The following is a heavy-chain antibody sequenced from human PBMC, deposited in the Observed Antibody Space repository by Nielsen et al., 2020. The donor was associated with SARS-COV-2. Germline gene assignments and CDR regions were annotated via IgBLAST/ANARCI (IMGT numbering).Heavy chain of an antibody. D-gene: IGHD2-15*01. Sequence: GGSLRLSCAASGFTFSSYGMHWVRQAPGKGLEWVAVISYDGSNKYYADSVKGRFTISRDNSKNTLYLQMNSLRAEDTAVYYCAKDNVRGGSYYFDYWGQGTLVTVSS. J-gene: IGHJ4*02. CDR2: ISYDGSNK. CDR3: AKDNVRGGSYYFDY. V-gene: IGHV3-30*18. CDR1: GFTFSSYG.